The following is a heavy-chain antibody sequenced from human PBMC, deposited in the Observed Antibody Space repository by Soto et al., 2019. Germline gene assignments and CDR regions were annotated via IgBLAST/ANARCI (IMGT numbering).Heavy chain of an antibody. V-gene: IGHV3-21*01. CDR2: ISSSSSYI. J-gene: IGHJ3*02. D-gene: IGHD3-22*01. CDR1: GFTFSSYS. Sequence: GGSLRLSCAASGFTFSSYSMNWVRQAPGKGLEWVSSISSSSSYIYYADSVKGRFTISRDNAKNSLYLQVNSLRAEDTAVYYCAREADSSGYYYEGDAFDIWGQGTMVTVS. CDR3: AREADSSGYYYEGDAFDI.